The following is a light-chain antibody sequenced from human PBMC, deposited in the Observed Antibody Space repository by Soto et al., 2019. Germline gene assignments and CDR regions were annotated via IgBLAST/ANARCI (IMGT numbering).Light chain of an antibody. Sequence: QSVLTQPPSASGTPGQRVTISCSGSSSNIGSNTVNWYQQLPGTAPKLLIYSNNQRPSGVPDRFSGSKSGTSASLAISGLQSEDEADYYYAAWDASMXGHYVFGTGDQGHRP. CDR2: SNN. J-gene: IGLJ1*01. CDR3: AAWDASMXGHYV. CDR1: SSNIGSNT. V-gene: IGLV1-44*01.